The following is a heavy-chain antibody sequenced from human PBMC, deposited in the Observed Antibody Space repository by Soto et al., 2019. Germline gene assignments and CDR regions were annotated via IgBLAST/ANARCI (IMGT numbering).Heavy chain of an antibody. J-gene: IGHJ4*02. V-gene: IGHV3-23*01. CDR3: ARRGPGTYFDY. CDR2: ISGSGDST. Sequence: SGGSLRLSCAASGFTFSSYAMNWVRQAPGKGLEWVSVISGSGDSTYYTDSVKGRFTISRDNSKNTLYLQMNSLRAEDTAVYYCARRGPGTYFDYWGQGTLVTAPQ. CDR1: GFTFSSYA. D-gene: IGHD6-13*01.